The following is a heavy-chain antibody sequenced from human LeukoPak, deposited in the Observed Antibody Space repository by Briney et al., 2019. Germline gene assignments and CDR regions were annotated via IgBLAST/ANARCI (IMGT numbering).Heavy chain of an antibody. Sequence: SVTLSLTCTVSGGSISSSSYYWGWIRQPPGKGLEWIGSIYYSGSTYYNPSLKSRVTISVDTSKNQFSLKLSSVTAADTAVYCCARHLGYSSGWYYLDYWGQGTLVTVSS. CDR1: GGSISSSSYY. V-gene: IGHV4-39*01. J-gene: IGHJ4*02. D-gene: IGHD6-19*01. CDR2: IYYSGST. CDR3: ARHLGYSSGWYYLDY.